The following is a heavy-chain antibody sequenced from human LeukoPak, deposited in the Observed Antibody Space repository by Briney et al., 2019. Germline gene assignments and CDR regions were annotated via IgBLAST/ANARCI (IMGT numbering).Heavy chain of an antibody. CDR1: GGSISSGGYY. D-gene: IGHD4-17*01. CDR3: ARSPTVTYPEYYFDY. V-gene: IGHV4-31*03. J-gene: IGHJ4*02. CDR2: IYYSGST. Sequence: SQTLSLTCTVSGGSISSGGYYWRWIRQHPGKGLEWIGYIYYSGSTYYNPSLKSRVTISVDTSKNQFSLKLSSVTAADTAVYYCARSPTVTYPEYYFDYWGQGTLVTVSS.